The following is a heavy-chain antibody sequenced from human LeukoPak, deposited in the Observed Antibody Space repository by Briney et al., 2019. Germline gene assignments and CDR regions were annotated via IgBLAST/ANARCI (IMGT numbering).Heavy chain of an antibody. D-gene: IGHD5-12*01. CDR2: ISSNGGST. CDR3: ARAGYSGYDYVLKLNAFDI. V-gene: IGHV3-64*04. J-gene: IGHJ3*02. Sequence: GGSLRLSCSASGFTFSSYAMHWVRQAPGKGLEHVSAISSNGGSTYYADSVKGRFTISRDNAKNSLYLQMNSLRAEDTAVYYCARAGYSGYDYVLKLNAFDIWGQGTMVTVSS. CDR1: GFTFSSYA.